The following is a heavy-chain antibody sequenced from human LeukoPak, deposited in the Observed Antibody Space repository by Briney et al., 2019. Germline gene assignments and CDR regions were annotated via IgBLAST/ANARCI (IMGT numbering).Heavy chain of an antibody. CDR2: IHSGGGST. D-gene: IGHD1-1*01. V-gene: IGHV1-46*01. CDR1: GYTFTSYG. CDR3: ARDGTHHSCDL. J-gene: IGHJ4*02. Sequence: ASVKVSCKASGYTFTSYGISWVRQAPGQGLEWMGIIHSGGGSTTYAQKFQGRVTMTRDTSTSTVYMELNSLKSEDTAVYYCARDGTHHSCDLWGPGTLVTVSS.